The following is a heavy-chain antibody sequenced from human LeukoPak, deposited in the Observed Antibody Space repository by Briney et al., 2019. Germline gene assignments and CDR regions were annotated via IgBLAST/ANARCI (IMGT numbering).Heavy chain of an antibody. Sequence: SVKVSCKASGGTFSSYAISWVRQAPGQGLEWMGGIIPIFGTANYAQKFQGRVTITADESTSTAYMELSSLRSEDTVVYYCARDSRVYSSGWYYYYYMDVWGKGTTVTVSS. V-gene: IGHV1-69*13. CDR1: GGTFSSYA. CDR3: ARDSRVYSSGWYYYYYMDV. D-gene: IGHD6-19*01. CDR2: IIPIFGTA. J-gene: IGHJ6*03.